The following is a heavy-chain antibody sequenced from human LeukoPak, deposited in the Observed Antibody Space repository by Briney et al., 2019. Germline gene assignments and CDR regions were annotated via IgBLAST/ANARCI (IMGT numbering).Heavy chain of an antibody. D-gene: IGHD3-22*01. CDR2: VFHSGST. V-gene: IGHV4-30-2*01. J-gene: IGHJ4*02. CDR1: GGSISSGGYS. CDR3: ARAYDSSGYYPRFDY. Sequence: TSETLSLTCAVSGGSISSGGYSWSWIRQPPGKGLEWIGYVFHSGSTYYNPSLKSRVTISVDRSKNQFSLKLSSVTAADTAVYYCARAYDSSGYYPRFDYWGQGTLVTVSS.